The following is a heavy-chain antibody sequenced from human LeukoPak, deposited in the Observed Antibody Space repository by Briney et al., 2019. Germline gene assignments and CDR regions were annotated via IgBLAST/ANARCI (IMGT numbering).Heavy chain of an antibody. CDR3: ARGYGSNSHPGY. CDR2: IYSNGGT. V-gene: IGHV3-23*05. D-gene: IGHD4-23*01. Sequence: GGSLRLSCAASGLTFSSYAMSWVRQAPGKGLEWVSLIYSNGGTHYVDSVKGRFTISRDNSKNTLYLQMDSLRAEDTAVYYCARGYGSNSHPGYWGQGTLVTVSS. J-gene: IGHJ4*02. CDR1: GLTFSSYA.